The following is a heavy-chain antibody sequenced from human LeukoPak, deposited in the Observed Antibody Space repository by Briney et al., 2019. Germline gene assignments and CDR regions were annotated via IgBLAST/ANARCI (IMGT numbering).Heavy chain of an antibody. J-gene: IGHJ5*02. CDR3: ARVGYSSSRYWHWFDP. Sequence: GSSVKVSCRASGGTFSSYAISWVRQAPGQGLEWMGGIIPIFGTANYAQKFQGRVTITADKSTSTAYMELSSLRSEDTAVYYCARVGYSSSRYWHWFDPWGQGTLVTVSS. V-gene: IGHV1-69*06. CDR2: IIPIFGTA. D-gene: IGHD6-13*01. CDR1: GGTFSSYA.